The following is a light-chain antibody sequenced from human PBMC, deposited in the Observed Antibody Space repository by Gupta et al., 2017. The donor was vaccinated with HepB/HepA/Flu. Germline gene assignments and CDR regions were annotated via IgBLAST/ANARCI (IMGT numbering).Light chain of an antibody. J-gene: IGKJ4*01. V-gene: IGKV1-5*03. CDR2: KAS. CDR3: QQYNSYPLT. CDR1: QSISSW. Sequence: DIQMTQSPSTLSASVGDRVTVTFRASQSISSWLAWYQQKPGKAPNLLIYKASTLEGGVPSRFSGSGSGTEFTLTISSLQPDDFATYHCQQYNSYPLTFGGGTKVEI.